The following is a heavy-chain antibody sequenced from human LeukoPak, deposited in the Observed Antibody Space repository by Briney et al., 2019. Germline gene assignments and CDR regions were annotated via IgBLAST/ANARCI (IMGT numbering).Heavy chain of an antibody. D-gene: IGHD2-21*02. Sequence: SETLTLTCTVSGHSIINSFYWGWIRQPPRKGLEWIGSIYHSGATYYNPSLKSRVTISLDTSNNQFSLKLNSVTAADTAMYYCARRSVVTAKNFDTFDIWSQGTMVTVSS. CDR1: GHSIINSFY. CDR3: ARRSVVTAKNFDTFDI. V-gene: IGHV4-38-2*02. J-gene: IGHJ3*02. CDR2: IYHSGAT.